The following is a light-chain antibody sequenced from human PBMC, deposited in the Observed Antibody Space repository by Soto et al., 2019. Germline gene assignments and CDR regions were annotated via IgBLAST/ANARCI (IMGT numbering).Light chain of an antibody. V-gene: IGKV2-28*01. J-gene: IGKJ2*01. Sequence: EIVMTQSPPSLTVTPGEPASISCRSSQRLLHSNGNHFLDWYLQKPGQSPQLLIYLGSYRAYGVPDRVSGSGAGTDFTLKITRVEAEDVGIYSCMQALQTPYTFGQGTKLEIK. CDR3: MQALQTPYT. CDR1: QRLLHSNGNHF. CDR2: LGS.